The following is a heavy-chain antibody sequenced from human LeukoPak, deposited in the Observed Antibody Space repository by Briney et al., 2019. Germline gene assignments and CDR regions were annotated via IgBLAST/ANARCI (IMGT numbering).Heavy chain of an antibody. Sequence: ASVKVSCKASGYTFTSYGISWVRQAPGQGPEWMGWISAYNGNTNYAQKLQGRVTMTTDTSTSTAYMELRSLRSDDTAVYYCARVVDTAMKPDYWGQGTLVTVSS. CDR3: ARVVDTAMKPDY. V-gene: IGHV1-18*01. D-gene: IGHD5-18*01. CDR2: ISAYNGNT. J-gene: IGHJ4*02. CDR1: GYTFTSYG.